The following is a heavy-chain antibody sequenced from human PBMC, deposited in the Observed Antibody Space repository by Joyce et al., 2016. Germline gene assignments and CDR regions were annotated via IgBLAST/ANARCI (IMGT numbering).Heavy chain of an antibody. V-gene: IGHV3-7*01. CDR2: IKQDGSEK. D-gene: IGHD1-1*01. CDR1: GVTFSMYW. CDR3: ARKRQFDY. Sequence: EVQLVESGGGLVQPGGSLRLSCAASGVTFSMYWMSWVRQAPGKGLEWVANIKQDGSEKYYVDSVKGRFTIFRDAANNSLYLQMNSLRADDTAVYYCARKRQFDYWGQGTLVTVSS. J-gene: IGHJ4*02.